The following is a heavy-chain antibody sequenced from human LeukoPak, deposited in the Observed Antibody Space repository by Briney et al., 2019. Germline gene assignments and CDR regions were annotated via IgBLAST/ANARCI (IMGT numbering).Heavy chain of an antibody. J-gene: IGHJ4*02. CDR2: IYYNGST. D-gene: IGHD3-22*01. Sequence: SETLSLTCTVSGGSISSYFWSWIRQPPGKGLEWIGYIYYNGSTIYNPSLKSRVTISVDTSKNQFSLRLTSVTPADTAVYYCLAISGDSTGYYNDYWGQGSLVTVSS. CDR1: GGSISSYF. V-gene: IGHV4-59*01. CDR3: LAISGDSTGYYNDY.